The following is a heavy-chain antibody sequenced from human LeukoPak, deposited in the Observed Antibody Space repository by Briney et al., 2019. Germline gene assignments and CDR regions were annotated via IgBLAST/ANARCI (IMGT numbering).Heavy chain of an antibody. CDR3: ARGAPGFDWLPMAVGPPFDP. Sequence: PSETLSLTCTVSGGSISSYYWSWIRQPPGKGLEWIGYIYYSGSTNYNPSLKSRVTISVDTSKNQFSLKLSSVTAADTAVYYCARGAPGFDWLPMAVGPPFDPWGQGTLVTVSS. V-gene: IGHV4-59*12. D-gene: IGHD3-9*01. J-gene: IGHJ5*02. CDR2: IYYSGST. CDR1: GGSISSYY.